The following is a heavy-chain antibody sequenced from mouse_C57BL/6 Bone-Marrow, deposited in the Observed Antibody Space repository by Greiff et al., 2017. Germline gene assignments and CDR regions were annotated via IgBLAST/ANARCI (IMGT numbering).Heavy chain of an antibody. CDR1: GYTFTDYY. CDR2: IDPGSGNT. V-gene: IGHV1-84*01. Sequence: VQLQQSGPELVKPGASVKISCKASGYTFTDYYINWVKQRPGQGLEWIGWIDPGSGNTKYNEKFKGKATLTVDTSSSTAYMQLSSLTSEASAVYFCARGREFAYWGQGTLLTVSA. CDR3: ARGREFAY. J-gene: IGHJ3*01.